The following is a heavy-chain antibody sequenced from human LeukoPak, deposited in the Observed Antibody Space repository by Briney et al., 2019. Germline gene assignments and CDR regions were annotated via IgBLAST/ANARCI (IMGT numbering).Heavy chain of an antibody. V-gene: IGHV5-51*01. J-gene: IGHJ4*02. Sequence: GESLKISCKGSGYSFTSYWIGWVRQMPGKGLAWVGMIYPGDSDTRYSPSFQGQVTISADKSISTAYLQWSSLKASDTAMYYCARAYYDILTGGPNFDYWGQGTLVTVSS. CDR3: ARAYYDILTGGPNFDY. CDR2: IYPGDSDT. CDR1: GYSFTSYW. D-gene: IGHD3-9*01.